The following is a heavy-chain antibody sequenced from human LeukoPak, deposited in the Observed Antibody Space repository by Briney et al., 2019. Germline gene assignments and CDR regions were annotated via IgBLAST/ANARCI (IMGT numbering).Heavy chain of an antibody. D-gene: IGHD3-10*01. CDR1: GDSISSSSYY. CDR2: IYYSGST. V-gene: IGHV4-39*07. CDR3: ARVWDGNYYGSGSYYNPFDP. Sequence: SETLSLTCTVSGDSISSSSYYWGWIRQPPGKGLEWIGSIYYSGSTYYNPSLKSRVTISVDTSKNQFSLKLSSVTAADTAVYYCARVWDGNYYGSGSYYNPFDPWGQGTLVTVSS. J-gene: IGHJ5*02.